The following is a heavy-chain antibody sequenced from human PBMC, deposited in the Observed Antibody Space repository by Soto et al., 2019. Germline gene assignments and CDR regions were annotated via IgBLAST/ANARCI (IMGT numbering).Heavy chain of an antibody. CDR1: GGTFSRYA. J-gene: IGHJ5*02. V-gene: IGHV1-69*13. D-gene: IGHD6-6*01. Sequence: SVKVSFKASGGTFSRYAISWLRQAPGQGLEWMGGIIPIFGTANYAQKFQGRVTITADESTSTAYMELSSLRSEDTAVYYCARAPSSIAARLGENWFDPWGQGTLVTVSS. CDR2: IIPIFGTA. CDR3: ARAPSSIAARLGENWFDP.